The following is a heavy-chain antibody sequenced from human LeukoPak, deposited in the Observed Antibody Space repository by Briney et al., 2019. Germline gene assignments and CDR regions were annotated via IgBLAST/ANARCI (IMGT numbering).Heavy chain of an antibody. CDR2: INHSGST. CDR3: ARGPYCSGGSCYQTISYYFDY. J-gene: IGHJ4*02. V-gene: IGHV4-34*01. D-gene: IGHD2-15*01. Sequence: PSETLSLTCAVYGGSFSGYYWSWIRQPPGKGLKWIGEINHSGSTNYNPSLKSRVTISVDTSKNQFSLKLSSVTAADTAVYYCARGPYCSGGSCYQTISYYFDYWGQGTLVTVSS. CDR1: GGSFSGYY.